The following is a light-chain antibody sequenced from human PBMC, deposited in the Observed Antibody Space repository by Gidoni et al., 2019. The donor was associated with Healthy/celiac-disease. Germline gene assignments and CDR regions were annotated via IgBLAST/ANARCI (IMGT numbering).Light chain of an antibody. V-gene: IGKV3-11*01. J-gene: IGKJ1*01. CDR2: DAS. CDR1: QSVSSY. Sequence: EIMLTQSPATLSLSPGERATLSCRARQSVSSYLAWYQQKPGQAPRLLIYDASNRATGIPARFSGSGSGTDFTLTISSLEPEDFAVYYCQQRSNWPPGFGQGTKVEIK. CDR3: QQRSNWPPG.